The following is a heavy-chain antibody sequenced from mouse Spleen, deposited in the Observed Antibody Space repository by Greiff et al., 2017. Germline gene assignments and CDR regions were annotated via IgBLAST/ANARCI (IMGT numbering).Heavy chain of an antibody. D-gene: IGHD3-2*01. CDR3: TTKKRDSSGYWFAY. V-gene: IGHV14-4*01. CDR1: GFNIKDDY. Sequence: EVQLQQSGAELVRPGASVKLSCTASGFNIKDDYMHWVKQRPEQGLEWIGWIDPENGDTEYASKFQGKATITADTSSNTAYLQLSSLTSEDTAVYYCTTKKRDSSGYWFAYWGQGTLVTVSA. CDR2: IDPENGDT. J-gene: IGHJ3*01.